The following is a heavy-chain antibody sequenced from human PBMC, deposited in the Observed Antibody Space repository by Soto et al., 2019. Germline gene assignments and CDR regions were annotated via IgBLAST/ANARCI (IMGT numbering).Heavy chain of an antibody. Sequence: GSLSLSCAASGFTFSSYWMSWVRQAPGKGLEWVANIKQDGSEKYYVDTVKGRFTISRDNAKNSLYLQMNSLRAEDTAVYYCARYYYDSSGYYHPFDYWGQGTLVTVSS. CDR1: GFTFSSYW. CDR2: IKQDGSEK. J-gene: IGHJ4*02. CDR3: ARYYYDSSGYYHPFDY. D-gene: IGHD3-22*01. V-gene: IGHV3-7*03.